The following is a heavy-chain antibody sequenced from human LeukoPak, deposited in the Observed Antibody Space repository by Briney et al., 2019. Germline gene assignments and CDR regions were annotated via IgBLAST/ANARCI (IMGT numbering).Heavy chain of an antibody. D-gene: IGHD2-15*01. V-gene: IGHV3-48*01. CDR3: PRCGSGRTYYYYYYMDV. CDR1: GFTFSSYS. CDR2: ISSSSSTI. J-gene: IGHJ6*03. Sequence: GGSLRLSCAASGFTFSSYSMNWVRQAPGKGLEWVSYISSSSSTIYYADSVKGRFTISRDNAKNSLYLQMNSLRAEDTAVYYCPRCGSGRTYYYYYYMDVWGKGTTVTVSS.